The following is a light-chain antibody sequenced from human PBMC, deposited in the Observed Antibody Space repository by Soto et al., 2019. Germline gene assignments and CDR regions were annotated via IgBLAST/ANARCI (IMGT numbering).Light chain of an antibody. CDR2: GAS. J-gene: IGKJ4*01. Sequence: EIVMTQSPATLSVSPGERATLSCRASQSVSSDLAWYQQKPGQAPRLLIYGASTRATGIPATFSGSGSGTEFTLTISSLQSEDFAGYYCQQYNSWPFTFGGGTKVEIK. CDR1: QSVSSD. CDR3: QQYNSWPFT. V-gene: IGKV3-15*01.